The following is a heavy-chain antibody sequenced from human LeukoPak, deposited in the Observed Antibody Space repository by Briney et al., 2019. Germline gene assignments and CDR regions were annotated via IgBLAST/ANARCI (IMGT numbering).Heavy chain of an antibody. V-gene: IGHV4-61*02. J-gene: IGHJ5*02. Sequence: SETLSLTCTVSGGSFSSCSYYWSWIRQPAGKGLEWFGRIYTSGSTNYNPSIKSRVTISVDTYKTQFSPKLSSVTAADTTVYYCARDWLSYDFWRGRGTTENWFDPWGQGTLVTVSS. CDR3: ARDWLSYDFWRGRGTTENWFDP. CDR2: IYTSGST. D-gene: IGHD3-3*01. CDR1: GGSFSSCSYY.